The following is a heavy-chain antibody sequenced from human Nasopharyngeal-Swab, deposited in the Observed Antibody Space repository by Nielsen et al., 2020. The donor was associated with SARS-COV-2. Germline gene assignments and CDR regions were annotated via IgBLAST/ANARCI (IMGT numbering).Heavy chain of an antibody. Sequence: GGSLTLACAVFGFTVSSNYMSWVRQAPGKGLEWVSVIYSGGSTYYADSVKGRFTISRDNSKNTLYLQMNSLRAEDTAVYYCARDLYGDYLNYFDYWGQGTLVTVSS. J-gene: IGHJ4*02. CDR3: ARDLYGDYLNYFDY. D-gene: IGHD4-17*01. V-gene: IGHV3-53*01. CDR1: GFTVSSNY. CDR2: IYSGGST.